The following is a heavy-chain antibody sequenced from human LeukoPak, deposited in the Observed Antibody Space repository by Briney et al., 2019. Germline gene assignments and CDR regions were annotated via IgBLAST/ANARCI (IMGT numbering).Heavy chain of an antibody. V-gene: IGHV3-48*03. D-gene: IGHD3-22*01. CDR2: ISSSGSAI. CDR1: GFTFSSYE. J-gene: IGHJ4*02. Sequence: GGSLRLSCAASGFTFSSYEMNWVRQAPGKGLEWLSYISSSGSAIYYADSVKGRFTISRDNAKNSLYLQMNSLRAEDTAVYYCAKGGYFYDCSDAYWGQGTLVTVSS. CDR3: AKGGYFYDCSDAY.